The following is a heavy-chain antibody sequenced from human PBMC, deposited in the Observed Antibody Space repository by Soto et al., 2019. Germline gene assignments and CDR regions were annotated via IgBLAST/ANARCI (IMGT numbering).Heavy chain of an antibody. D-gene: IGHD3-10*01. J-gene: IGHJ4*02. CDR3: ARESITMVRGVDY. Sequence: QVQLVESGGGVVQPGRSLRLSCAASGFTFSSYGMHWVRQAPGKGLEWVAVIWYDGSNIYYADSVKGLFTISRDNSKNTLYLQMNSLRAEDTAVYYCARESITMVRGVDYWGQGTLVTVSS. CDR1: GFTFSSYG. CDR2: IWYDGSNI. V-gene: IGHV3-33*01.